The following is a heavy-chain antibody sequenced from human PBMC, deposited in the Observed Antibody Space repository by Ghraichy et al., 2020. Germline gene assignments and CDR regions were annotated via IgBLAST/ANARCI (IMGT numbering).Heavy chain of an antibody. D-gene: IGHD3-22*01. CDR2: IKQDGSEK. V-gene: IGHV3-7*01. J-gene: IGHJ4*02. CDR1: GFTFSSYW. Sequence: GESLNISCAASGFTFSSYWMSWVRQAPGKGLEWVANIKQDGSEKYYVDSVKSRFTISRDNAKNSLYLQMNSLRAEDTAVYYCASRYYDSSAGLFDYWGQGTLVTVSS. CDR3: ASRYYDSSAGLFDY.